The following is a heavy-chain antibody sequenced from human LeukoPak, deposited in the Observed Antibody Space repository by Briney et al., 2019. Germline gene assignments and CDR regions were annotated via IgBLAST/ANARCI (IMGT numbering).Heavy chain of an antibody. J-gene: IGHJ6*02. CDR1: GGSISSYY. CDR3: ARGMYRVYYYYGMDV. D-gene: IGHD3-16*02. CDR2: IYCSGST. V-gene: IGHV4-59*01. Sequence: SETLSLTCTVSGGSISSYYWSWIRQPPGKGLEWIGYIYCSGSTNYNPSLKSRVTILVDTSKNQFSLKLSSVTAADTAVYYCARGMYRVYYYYGMDVWGQGTTVTVSS.